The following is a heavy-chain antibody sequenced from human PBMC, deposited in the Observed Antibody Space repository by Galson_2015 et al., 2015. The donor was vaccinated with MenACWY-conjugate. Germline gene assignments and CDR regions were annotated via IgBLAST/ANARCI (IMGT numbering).Heavy chain of an antibody. CDR3: ARLTMVRGVIGFDY. CDR1: GFSLSTSGVG. CDR2: IYWDDDK. Sequence: PALVKPTQTLTLTCTFSGFSLSTSGVGVGWIRQPPGKALEWLALIYWDDDKRYSPSLKSRLTITKDTSKNQVVLTMTNMDPVDTATYYCARLTMVRGVIGFDYWGQGTLVTASS. D-gene: IGHD3-10*01. J-gene: IGHJ4*02. V-gene: IGHV2-5*02.